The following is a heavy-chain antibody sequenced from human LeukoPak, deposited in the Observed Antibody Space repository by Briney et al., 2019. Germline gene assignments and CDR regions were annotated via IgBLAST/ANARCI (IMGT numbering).Heavy chain of an antibody. CDR2: TGGTGLSI. D-gene: IGHD3-10*01. CDR1: GFIFSNYG. J-gene: IGHJ3*01. CDR3: VKERMLWFGELSAFDV. Sequence: GGSLRLSCAGSGFIFSNYGMNWVRQAPGEGLEWIAGTGGTGLSIDYTASVKGRFTISRDNSRNTLYLQMNSLRSEDTAIYYCVKERMLWFGELSAFDVWGQGTVVTASS. V-gene: IGHV3-23*01.